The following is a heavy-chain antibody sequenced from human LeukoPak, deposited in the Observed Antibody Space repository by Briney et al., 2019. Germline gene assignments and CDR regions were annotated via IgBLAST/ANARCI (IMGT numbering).Heavy chain of an antibody. Sequence: GESLKISCKGSGYSFTSYWIGWVRQMPGKGLERMGIIYPGDSDTRYSPSFQGQVTISADKSISTAYLQWSSLKASDTAMYYCARPVYDILTGLYYFDYWGQGTLVTVSS. CDR3: ARPVYDILTGLYYFDY. CDR2: IYPGDSDT. CDR1: GYSFTSYW. J-gene: IGHJ4*02. V-gene: IGHV5-51*01. D-gene: IGHD3-9*01.